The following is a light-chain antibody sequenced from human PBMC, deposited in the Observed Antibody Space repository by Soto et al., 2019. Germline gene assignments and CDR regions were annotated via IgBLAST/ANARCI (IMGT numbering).Light chain of an antibody. J-gene: IGKJ1*01. CDR2: AAS. Sequence: DIQMTQSPSSLSASVGDRVTITCRASQSIGSYVNWYQQKPGKAPQLLIFAASSLQSGVPSRFTGSGYGKDFTITISSLQPEDFATYYCQQSYIIPRAFGKGTTVEIK. CDR1: QSIGSY. V-gene: IGKV1-39*01. CDR3: QQSYIIPRA.